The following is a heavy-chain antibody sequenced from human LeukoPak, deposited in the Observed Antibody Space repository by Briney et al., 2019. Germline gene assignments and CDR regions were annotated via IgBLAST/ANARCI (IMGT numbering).Heavy chain of an antibody. CDR3: AKDRSGSWYDILTGYPPDAFDI. Sequence: PGGSLRLSCAASGFTFSSYGMHWVRQAPGKGLEWVAVISYDGSNKYYADSVKGRFTISRDNSKNTLYLQMNSLRAEDTAVYYCAKDRSGSWYDILTGYPPDAFDIWGQGTMVTVSS. V-gene: IGHV3-30*18. CDR1: GFTFSSYG. D-gene: IGHD3-9*01. J-gene: IGHJ3*02. CDR2: ISYDGSNK.